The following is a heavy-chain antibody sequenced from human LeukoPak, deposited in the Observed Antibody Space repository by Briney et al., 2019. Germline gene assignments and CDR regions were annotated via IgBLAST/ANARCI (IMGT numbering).Heavy chain of an antibody. CDR1: GYSFTSYW. CDR2: IYPGDSDT. Sequence: GESLKISCKVSGYSFTSYWIGWVRQMPGKGLERMGIIYPGDSDTRYSPSFQGQVTISADKSISTAYLQWSSLKASDTAMYYCARLTYYYDSSGQSGPFDYWGQGTPVTVSS. D-gene: IGHD3-22*01. V-gene: IGHV5-51*01. J-gene: IGHJ4*02. CDR3: ARLTYYYDSSGQSGPFDY.